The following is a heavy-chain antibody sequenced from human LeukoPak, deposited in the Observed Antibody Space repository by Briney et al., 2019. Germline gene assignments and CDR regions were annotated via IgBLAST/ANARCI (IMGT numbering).Heavy chain of an antibody. CDR3: AKDRLITFGGVIVPDFDY. V-gene: IGHV3-30*18. D-gene: IGHD3-16*02. J-gene: IGHJ4*02. CDR2: ISYDGSNK. Sequence: GSLRLSCAASGFTFSSYGMHWVRQAPGKGLEWVAVISYDGSNKYYADSVKGRFTISRDNSKNTLYLQMNSLRAEDTAVYYCAKDRLITFGGVIVPDFDYWGQGTLVTVSS. CDR1: GFTFSSYG.